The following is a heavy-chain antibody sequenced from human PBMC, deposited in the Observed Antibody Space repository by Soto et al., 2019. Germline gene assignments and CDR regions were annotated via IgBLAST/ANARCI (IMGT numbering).Heavy chain of an antibody. Sequence: QVQLVESGGGVVQPGRSLRLSCAASGFTFSSYGMHWVRQAPGKGLEWVAVISYDGSNKYYADSVKGRLTISRDKSKNTLYLQMNILRAEDTAVYYCARGPGNWKVSAWGQGTLVTVSS. V-gene: IGHV3-30*03. J-gene: IGHJ4*02. D-gene: IGHD1-20*01. CDR2: ISYDGSNK. CDR3: ARGPGNWKVSA. CDR1: GFTFSSYG.